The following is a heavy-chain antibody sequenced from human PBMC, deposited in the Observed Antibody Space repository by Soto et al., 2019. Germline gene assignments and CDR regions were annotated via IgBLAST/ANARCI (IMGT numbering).Heavy chain of an antibody. CDR3: ARAYCSGYLDV. J-gene: IGHJ6*02. CDR2: IYYSGST. V-gene: IGHV4-59*01. Sequence: PSETLSLTCTVSGGSISSYYWSWIRQPPGKGLEWIGYIYYSGSTNYNPSLKSRVTISVDTSKNQFSLKLSSVTAADTAVYYCARAYCSGYLDVWGQGTTVTVSS. CDR1: GGSISSYY. D-gene: IGHD3-10*01.